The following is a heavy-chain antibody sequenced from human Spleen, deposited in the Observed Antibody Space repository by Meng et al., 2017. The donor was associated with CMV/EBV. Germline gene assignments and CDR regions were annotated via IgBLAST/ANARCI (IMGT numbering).Heavy chain of an antibody. Sequence: SLKISCAASGFTFDDYAMHWVRQAPGKGLEWVSGISWNSGSIGYADSVKGRFTISRDNAKNSLYLQMNSLRAEDTALYYCAKDMYRYSSSSDAFDIWGQGTMVTVSS. D-gene: IGHD6-13*01. J-gene: IGHJ3*02. CDR2: ISWNSGSI. CDR3: AKDMYRYSSSSDAFDI. V-gene: IGHV3-9*01. CDR1: GFTFDDYA.